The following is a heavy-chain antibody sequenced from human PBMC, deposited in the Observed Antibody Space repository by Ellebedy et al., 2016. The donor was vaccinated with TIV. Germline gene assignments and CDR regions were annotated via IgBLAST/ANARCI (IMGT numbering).Heavy chain of an antibody. Sequence: PGESLKISCAASGFTFSNYWMHWVRQPPGRGLVWVSRINSAGTSTAYAASVKGRFTISRDNAKNMLYLQMNSLTAEDTAVYYCASLPMVTSAHNNVDVWGQGTTVTVS. V-gene: IGHV3-74*01. D-gene: IGHD2-21*02. CDR1: GFTFSNYW. J-gene: IGHJ6*02. CDR2: INSAGTST. CDR3: ASLPMVTSAHNNVDV.